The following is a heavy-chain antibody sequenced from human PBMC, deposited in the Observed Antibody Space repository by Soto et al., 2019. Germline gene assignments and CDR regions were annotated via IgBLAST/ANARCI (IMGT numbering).Heavy chain of an antibody. D-gene: IGHD3-10*01. J-gene: IGHJ4*02. CDR3: ANLPLYGSGFDC. CDR1: GLPFEDFA. CDR2: ISWNGASI. V-gene: IGHV3-9*01. Sequence: EVQLVESGGGLVQPGRPLRLSCAASGLPFEDFAIHWAGQLPGRGLEWVAGISWNGASIGYADSVKGRFTISRDNAKNSLHLQMNSLRSEDTALYYCANLPLYGSGFDCWGQGTLVTVSS.